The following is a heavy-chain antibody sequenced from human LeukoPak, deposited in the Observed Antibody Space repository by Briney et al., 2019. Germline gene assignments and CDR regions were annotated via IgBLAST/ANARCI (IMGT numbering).Heavy chain of an antibody. J-gene: IGHJ4*02. CDR3: ARDGGLRSSWFDY. V-gene: IGHV3-33*01. Sequence: GRSLRLSCAASGFTFTSYAMHWVRQAPGKGLEWAAVIWYDESKKYYADSVKGRFTISRDNSKDTLYLQMNSLRVEDTAMYYCARDGGLRSSWFDYWGQGTLVTVSS. CDR1: GFTFTSYA. CDR2: IWYDESKK.